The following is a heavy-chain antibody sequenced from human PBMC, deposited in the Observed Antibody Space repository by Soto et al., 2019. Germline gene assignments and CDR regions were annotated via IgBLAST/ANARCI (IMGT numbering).Heavy chain of an antibody. D-gene: IGHD3-10*01. Sequence: SDTLSLTCTVSGGSISISSYYWGWILHPPGKGLEWIGSIYYSGSTYYNPSLKSRVTISVDTSKNQFSLKLSSVTAADTAVYYCARRTLWFGEYFDYWGQGTLVTVSS. V-gene: IGHV4-39*01. CDR1: GGSISISSYY. CDR3: ARRTLWFGEYFDY. J-gene: IGHJ4*02. CDR2: IYYSGST.